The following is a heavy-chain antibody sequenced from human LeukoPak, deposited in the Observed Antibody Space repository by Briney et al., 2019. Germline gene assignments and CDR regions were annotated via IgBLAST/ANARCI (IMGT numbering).Heavy chain of an antibody. CDR1: GYTFSNAW. Sequence: GGSLRLSCAGSGYTFSNAWMSWVRQAPGKGLEWVAVISYDGSNKYYADSVKGRFTISRDNSKNTLYLQMNSLRAEDTAVYYCAKAEDTAMVDYWGQGTLVTVSS. D-gene: IGHD5-18*01. J-gene: IGHJ4*02. CDR3: AKAEDTAMVDY. CDR2: ISYDGSNK. V-gene: IGHV3-30*18.